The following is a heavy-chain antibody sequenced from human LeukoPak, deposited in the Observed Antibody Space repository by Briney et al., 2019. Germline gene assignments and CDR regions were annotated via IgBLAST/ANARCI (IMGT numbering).Heavy chain of an antibody. V-gene: IGHV4-39*01. Sequence: SETLSLTCAVYGGSFSGYYWGWIRQPPGKGLEWIGSIYYSGSTYYNPSLKSRVTISVDTSKNQFSLKLSSVTAADTAVYYCARQNYIVVVPAAIGYMDVWGKGTTVTVSS. CDR1: GGSFSGYY. J-gene: IGHJ6*03. CDR2: IYYSGST. D-gene: IGHD2-2*02. CDR3: ARQNYIVVVPAAIGYMDV.